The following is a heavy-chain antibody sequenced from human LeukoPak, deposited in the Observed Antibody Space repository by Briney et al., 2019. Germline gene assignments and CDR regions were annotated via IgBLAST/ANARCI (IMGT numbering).Heavy chain of an antibody. CDR1: GFTFGDYA. D-gene: IGHD3-3*01. V-gene: IGHV3-49*04. CDR3: ISGLYYDSWSDLFDY. Sequence: PGRSLRLSCTASGFTFGDYAMSWVRQAPGKGPEWVGVIRRKANGGTTEYAASVKGRFTISRDDSKSIAYLQMNSLKTEDTAVYYCISGLYYDSWSDLFDYWGQGTLVTVSS. J-gene: IGHJ4*02. CDR2: IRRKANGGTT.